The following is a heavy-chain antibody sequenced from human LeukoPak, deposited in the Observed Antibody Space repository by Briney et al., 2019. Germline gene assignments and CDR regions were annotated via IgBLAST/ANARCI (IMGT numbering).Heavy chain of an antibody. CDR2: INSDGSST. CDR3: ARDPTFITMIVADAFDI. J-gene: IGHJ3*02. V-gene: IGHV3-74*01. CDR1: GFTFSSYW. Sequence: PGGSLRLSCAASGFTFSSYWMHWVRQAPGKGLVWVSRINSDGSSTSYADSVKGRFTISRDNAKNTLYLQMNCLRAEDTAVYYCARDPTFITMIVADAFDIWGQGTMVTVSS. D-gene: IGHD3-22*01.